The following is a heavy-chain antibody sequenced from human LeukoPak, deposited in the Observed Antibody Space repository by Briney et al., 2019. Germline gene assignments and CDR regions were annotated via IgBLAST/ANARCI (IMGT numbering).Heavy chain of an antibody. CDR1: GGSISSYY. J-gene: IGHJ5*02. CDR2: IYYSGST. CDR3: ARGHYFASGNYYRGWFDP. Sequence: SETLSLTCTVSGGSISSYYWGWIRQPPGKGLEWIGTIYYSGSTYYNPSLKSRVTISVDTSKNHFSLKLSSVTAADTAVYYCARGHYFASGNYYRGWFDPWGQGSLVTVSS. V-gene: IGHV4-39*02. D-gene: IGHD3-10*01.